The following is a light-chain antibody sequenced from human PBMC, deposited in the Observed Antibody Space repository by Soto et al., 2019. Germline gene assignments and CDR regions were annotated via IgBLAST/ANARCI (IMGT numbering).Light chain of an antibody. Sequence: QSVLTQPPSASGTPGQRVTISCSGTSSNIGSNYVYWYQQLPGTAPKLLIFSNNQRPSGVPDRFSASKSGTSASLAISGLRSEDEADYYCSTWDDSLSRVVFVGGTQLTVL. V-gene: IGLV1-47*01. CDR1: SSNIGSNY. CDR3: STWDDSLSRVV. J-gene: IGLJ2*01. CDR2: SNN.